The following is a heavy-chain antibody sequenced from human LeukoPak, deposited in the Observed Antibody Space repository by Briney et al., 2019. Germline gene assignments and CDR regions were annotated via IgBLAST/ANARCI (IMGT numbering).Heavy chain of an antibody. D-gene: IGHD3-10*01. CDR2: FYSGGST. V-gene: IGHV3-66*02. CDR1: GFIVSSNY. Sequence: GGSLRLSGAASGFIVSSNYMTWVRQVPGRGLEWVSVFYSGGSTYYADSVKGRFTISRDNSKNTLYLQMNSLRAEDTAVYYCAGQEMVRGVIFDYWGQGTLVTVSS. CDR3: AGQEMVRGVIFDY. J-gene: IGHJ4*02.